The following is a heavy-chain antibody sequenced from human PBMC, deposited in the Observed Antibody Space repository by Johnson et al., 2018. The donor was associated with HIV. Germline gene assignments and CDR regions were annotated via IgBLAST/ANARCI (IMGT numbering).Heavy chain of an antibody. Sequence: VQLVESGGGLVQPGGSLRLSCAASGFTFSNAWMHWVRQAPGKGLVWVSRINSDGTSTNYADSVKGRFTISRDNAKNSLYLQMNSLRAEDTALYYCAKDIASGYTNGGTLDIWGQGTMVTVSS. V-gene: IGHV3-74*01. CDR3: AKDIASGYTNGGTLDI. D-gene: IGHD6-19*01. J-gene: IGHJ3*02. CDR1: GFTFSNAW. CDR2: INSDGTST.